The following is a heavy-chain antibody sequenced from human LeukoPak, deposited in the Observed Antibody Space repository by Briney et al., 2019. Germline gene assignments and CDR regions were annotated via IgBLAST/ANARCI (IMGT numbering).Heavy chain of an antibody. Sequence: SETLSLTCTVSGGSISSSSYYWGWIRQPPGKGLEWIGYISYSGSTNYNPSLNSRVTISVDTSKNQFSLNLSSVTAADTAVYYCARAGWSSSWPGAPRPYYYMDVWGKGTTVTVSS. D-gene: IGHD6-13*01. CDR2: ISYSGST. CDR3: ARAGWSSSWPGAPRPYYYMDV. CDR1: GGSISSSSYY. V-gene: IGHV4-61*05. J-gene: IGHJ6*03.